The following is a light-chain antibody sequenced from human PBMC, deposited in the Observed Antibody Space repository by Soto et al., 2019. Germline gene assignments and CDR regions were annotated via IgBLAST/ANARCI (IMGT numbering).Light chain of an antibody. CDR1: HSISPY. CDR3: QQYNTYWT. V-gene: IGKV1-39*01. Sequence: DIQMTQSPSSLSASVGDKVTITCRASHSISPYLNWYQHKPGKAPKLLIYDASALQSGVPSRFSGSGSGRDFTLNITRLQPEDFATYYCQQYNTYWTFGQGTKVEIK. J-gene: IGKJ1*01. CDR2: DAS.